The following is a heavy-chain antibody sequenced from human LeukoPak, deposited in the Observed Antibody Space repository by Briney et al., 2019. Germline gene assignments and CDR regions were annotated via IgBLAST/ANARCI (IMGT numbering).Heavy chain of an antibody. J-gene: IGHJ5*02. CDR2: IYSSGDT. D-gene: IGHD2-2*01. CDR1: GGSITSGTYY. V-gene: IGHV4-31*03. CDR3: ARDGGTDIVVVPAGGGWFDP. Sequence: PSETLSLTCTVSGGSITSGTYYWTWIRHHPGKGLEWIGYIYSSGDTQYNPSLRSRVTMSVDTSKSQSSLKLSSVAAADTAVYYCARDGGTDIVVVPAGGGWFDPWGQGTLVTVSS.